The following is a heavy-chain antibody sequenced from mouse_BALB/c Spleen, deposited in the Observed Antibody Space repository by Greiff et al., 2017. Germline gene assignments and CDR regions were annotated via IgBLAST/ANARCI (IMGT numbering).Heavy chain of an antibody. J-gene: IGHJ3*01. CDR3: ARNGHGSSPFAY. Sequence: VHLVESGPGLVAPSQSLSITCTVSGFSLTSYGVHWVRQPPGKGLEWLGVIWAGGSTNYNSALMSRLSISKDNSKSQVFLKMNSLQANDTAIYYCARNGHGSSPFAYWGQGTLVTVSA. CDR2: IWAGGST. CDR1: GFSLTSYG. D-gene: IGHD1-1*01. V-gene: IGHV2-9*02.